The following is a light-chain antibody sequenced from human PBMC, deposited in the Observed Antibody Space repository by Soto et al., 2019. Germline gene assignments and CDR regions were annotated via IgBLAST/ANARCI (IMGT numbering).Light chain of an antibody. Sequence: EIVLTQSPGTLSLSPGERATLSCRASQSVSSDYLAWYQQKPGQPPRLLIYGASSRATGIPDRFSGSGSGTDFTLTISRLEPEDFAVYYCQQYGRTPPWPCGQGTKVEIK. V-gene: IGKV3-20*01. CDR3: QQYGRTPPWP. J-gene: IGKJ1*01. CDR1: QSVSSDY. CDR2: GAS.